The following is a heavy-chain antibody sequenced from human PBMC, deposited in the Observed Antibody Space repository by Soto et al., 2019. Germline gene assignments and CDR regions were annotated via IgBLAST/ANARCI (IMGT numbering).Heavy chain of an antibody. D-gene: IGHD6-13*01. J-gene: IGHJ2*01. V-gene: IGHV3-30*18. CDR3: AKDRGSSWYFDL. Sequence: QVQLVESEGGVVQPGRSLRLSCAASGFTFSSYGMHWVRQAPGKGLEWVAVISYDGSNKYYADSVKGRFTISRDNSKNTLYLQMNSLRAEDTAVYYCAKDRGSSWYFDLWGRGTLVTVSS. CDR1: GFTFSSYG. CDR2: ISYDGSNK.